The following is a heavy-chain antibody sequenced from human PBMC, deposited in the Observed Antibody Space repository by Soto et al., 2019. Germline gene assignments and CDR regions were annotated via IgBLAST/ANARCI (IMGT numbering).Heavy chain of an antibody. CDR2: IVPIFGTA. J-gene: IGHJ4*02. V-gene: IGHV1-69*05. Sequence: SVKVSCKASGGTFSSYAISWVRQAPGQGLEWMGGIVPIFGTANYAQKFQGRVTMTRNTSISTAYMELSSLRSEDTAVYYCARRRDYGTFDYWGQGTLVTVSS. D-gene: IGHD3-10*01. CDR3: ARRRDYGTFDY. CDR1: GGTFSSYA.